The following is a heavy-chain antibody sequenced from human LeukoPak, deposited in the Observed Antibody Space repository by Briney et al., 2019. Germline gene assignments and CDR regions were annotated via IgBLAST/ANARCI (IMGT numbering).Heavy chain of an antibody. Sequence: ASVKVSCKASGYTFTSYGISWVRQAPGQGLEWMGWINTNTGNPTYAQGFTGRFVFSLDTSVSTAYLQISSLKAEDTAVYYCARDAPYCSGGSCYAHYYYYYYMDVWGKGTTVTVSS. D-gene: IGHD2-15*01. CDR1: GYTFTSYG. J-gene: IGHJ6*03. CDR3: ARDAPYCSGGSCYAHYYYYYYMDV. V-gene: IGHV7-4-1*02. CDR2: INTNTGNP.